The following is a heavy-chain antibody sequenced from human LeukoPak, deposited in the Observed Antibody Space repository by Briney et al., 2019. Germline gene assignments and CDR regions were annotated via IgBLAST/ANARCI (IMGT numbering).Heavy chain of an antibody. CDR3: ARAYYDFWSGSRGY. J-gene: IGHJ4*02. Sequence: ETLSLTCTVSGGSISSSSYYWGWIRQAPGKGLEWVANIKHDGSEKYYVDSVKGRFTISRDNAKNSLYLQMNSLRAEDTAVYYCARAYYDFWSGSRGYWGQGTLVTVSS. V-gene: IGHV3-7*01. CDR2: IKHDGSEK. CDR1: GGSISSSSYY. D-gene: IGHD3-3*01.